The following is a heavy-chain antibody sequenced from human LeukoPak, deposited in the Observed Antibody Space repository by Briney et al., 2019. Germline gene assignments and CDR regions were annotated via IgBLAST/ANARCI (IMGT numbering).Heavy chain of an antibody. CDR1: GYTFTSYY. CDR2: INPSGGST. V-gene: IGHV1-46*01. Sequence: GASVKVSCKASGYTFTSYYMHWVRQAPGQGLEWMGIINPSGGSTSYAQKFQGRVTMTRDTSTSTVYMELSSLRSEDTAVYYCARGEADYDFWSGHTGFDYWGQGTLVTVSS. CDR3: ARGEADYDFWSGHTGFDY. D-gene: IGHD3-3*01. J-gene: IGHJ4*02.